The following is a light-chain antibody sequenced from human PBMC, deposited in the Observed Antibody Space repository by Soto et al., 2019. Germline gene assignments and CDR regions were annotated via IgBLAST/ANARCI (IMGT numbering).Light chain of an antibody. J-gene: IGKJ4*01. CDR3: QQYKSTRLT. Sequence: DIVMTQSPEYLAGSLGERATINCKSSQSVLYTPNAKNYLAWYQQKPGQPPRLRIYWASYREPGVPDRFSGSGDGTDLTLTISSLQAGDGAVDYSQQYKSTRLTLGGGTNADIK. CDR2: WAS. CDR1: QSVLYTPNAKNY. V-gene: IGKV4-1*01.